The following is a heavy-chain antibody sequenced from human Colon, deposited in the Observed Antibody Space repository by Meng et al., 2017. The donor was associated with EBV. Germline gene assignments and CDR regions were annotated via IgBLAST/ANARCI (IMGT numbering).Heavy chain of an antibody. CDR3: AKDLASTWNGDSGDC. CDR2: ISGGDSSSDST. CDR1: GFTFSRDA. Sequence: EVQLWESGGGLVQPGGSLVLPFAASGFTFSRDAMTWVRQAPGKGVEWVSTISGGDSSSDSTAYADSVKGRFTISRDNSKNTLYLQMNNLRVADTAIYYCAKDLASTWNGDSGDCWGQGTLVTVSS. V-gene: IGHV3-23*01. D-gene: IGHD4-17*01. J-gene: IGHJ4*02.